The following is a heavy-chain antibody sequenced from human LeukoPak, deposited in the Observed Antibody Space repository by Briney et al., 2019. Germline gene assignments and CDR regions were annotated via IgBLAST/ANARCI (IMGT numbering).Heavy chain of an antibody. V-gene: IGHV3-74*03. CDR1: GFPFSSYW. J-gene: IGHJ4*02. CDR2: ISGDGTIK. Sequence: GGSLRLSCEPSGFPFSSYWMLWVRQAPGKGLVWVSRISGDGTIKTYADFVRGRFIVSRDNTKNILYLQTNSLKVEDTATYFCSRPQFDYWGQGVLVTVSS. CDR3: SRPQFDY.